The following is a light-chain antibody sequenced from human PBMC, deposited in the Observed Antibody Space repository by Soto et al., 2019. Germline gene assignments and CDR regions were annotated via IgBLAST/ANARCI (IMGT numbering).Light chain of an antibody. V-gene: IGKV1-5*01. CDR2: GAS. CDR1: QNIASW. Sequence: DIQMTQSPSTLSASVGDRVTITCRASQNIASWLAWYQQEPGKAPKVLIYGASTWESGVPSRFSGSGSGTEFALTISYLQPGDFATYYCQQYNTYSATVGQGTRLEIK. CDR3: QQYNTYSAT. J-gene: IGKJ5*01.